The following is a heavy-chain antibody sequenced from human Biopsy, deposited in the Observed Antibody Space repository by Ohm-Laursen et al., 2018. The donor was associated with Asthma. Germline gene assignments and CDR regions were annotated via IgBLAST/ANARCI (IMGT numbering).Heavy chain of an antibody. CDR1: GFTFGDYC. CDR3: ARTFHFWSPYHAEHYQL. V-gene: IGHV3-7*01. Sequence: SLGLSCTPPGFTFGDYCMSWVRQVPGRGLEWVANIKHDGSEKNHVDSLKARFTISRDNAKNLLFLQMNSLRAEDTAVYYCARTFHFWSPYHAEHYQLWGQGTLVTVSS. CDR2: IKHDGSEK. D-gene: IGHD3-3*01. J-gene: IGHJ1*01.